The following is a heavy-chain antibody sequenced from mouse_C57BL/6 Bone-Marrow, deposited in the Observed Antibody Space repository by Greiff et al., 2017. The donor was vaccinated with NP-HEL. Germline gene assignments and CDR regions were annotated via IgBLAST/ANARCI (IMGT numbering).Heavy chain of an antibody. J-gene: IGHJ1*03. D-gene: IGHD1-1*01. CDR3: ARRITTVVAAV. CDR2: IYPRSGNT. V-gene: IGHV1-81*01. CDR1: GYTFTSYG. Sequence: QVQLQQSGAELARPGASVKLSCKASGYTFTSYGISWVKQRTGQGLEWIGEIYPRSGNTYYNEKFKGKATLTADKSSSTAYMELRSLTSEDSAVYFCARRITTVVAAVWGTGTTVTVSS.